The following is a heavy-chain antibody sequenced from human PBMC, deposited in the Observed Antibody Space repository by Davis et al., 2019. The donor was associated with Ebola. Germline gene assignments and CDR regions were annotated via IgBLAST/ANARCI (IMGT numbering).Heavy chain of an antibody. CDR1: GFTFSDYA. CDR2: IRSKAYGGTT. J-gene: IGHJ4*02. V-gene: IGHV3-49*04. CDR3: TRVNDSSGLDY. Sequence: GESLKISCVTSGFTFSDYAMSWVRQAPGKGLEWVGFIRSKAYGGTTEYAASVKGRFTISRDDSKSIAYLQMNSLKTEDTAVYYCTRVNDSSGLDYWGQGTLVIVSS. D-gene: IGHD3-22*01.